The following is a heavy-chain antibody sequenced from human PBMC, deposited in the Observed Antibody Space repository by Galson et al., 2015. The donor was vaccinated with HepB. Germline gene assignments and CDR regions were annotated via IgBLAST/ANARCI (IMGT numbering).Heavy chain of an antibody. Sequence: SLRLSCAASGFTFSSYGMHWVRQAPGKGLEWVAVIWYDGSNKYYADSVKGRFTISRDNSKNTLYLQMNSLRAEDTAVYYCARAKYSGSYDPRLGFDYWGQGTLVTVSS. CDR3: ARAKYSGSYDPRLGFDY. CDR1: GFTFSSYG. V-gene: IGHV3-33*08. J-gene: IGHJ4*02. D-gene: IGHD1-26*01. CDR2: IWYDGSNK.